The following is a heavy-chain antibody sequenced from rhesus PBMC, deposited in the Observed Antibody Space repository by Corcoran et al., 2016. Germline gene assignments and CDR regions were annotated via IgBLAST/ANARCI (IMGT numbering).Heavy chain of an antibody. CDR2: IYGNSAIT. V-gene: IGHV4S9*01. Sequence: QVQLQESGPGLVKPSETMSLTCAVSGGSISDYYYWNWIRQPPGKGLEWIGNIYGNSAITYYNPSLKSRVTISTGTSKNQCFLKLSSVTAADTAVYYCARAYSGSWNGYVLDSWGQGVVVTVSS. CDR1: GGSISDYYY. CDR3: ARAYSGSWNGYVLDS. D-gene: IGHD6-25*01. J-gene: IGHJ6*01.